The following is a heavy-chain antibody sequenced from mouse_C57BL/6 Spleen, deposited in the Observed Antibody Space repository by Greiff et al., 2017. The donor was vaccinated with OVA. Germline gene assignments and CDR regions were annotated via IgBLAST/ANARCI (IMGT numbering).Heavy chain of an antibody. D-gene: IGHD4-1*01. CDR2: ISSGGSYT. CDR3: ARHIVGRDY. CDR1: GFTFSSYG. J-gene: IGHJ2*01. Sequence: EVQGVESGGDLVKPGGSLKLSCAASGFTFSSYGMSWVRQTPDKRLEWVATISSGGSYTYYPDSVKGRFTISRDKAKNTLYLQMSSLKSEDTAMYYCARHIVGRDYWGQGTTLTVSS. V-gene: IGHV5-6*01.